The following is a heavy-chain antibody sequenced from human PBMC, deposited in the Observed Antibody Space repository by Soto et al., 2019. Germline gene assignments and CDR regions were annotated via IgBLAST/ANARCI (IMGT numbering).Heavy chain of an antibody. CDR1: GGSIGSSSW. CDR3: ARVVVVDSSFDY. Sequence: SEPLPLTCAVSGGSIGSSSWWRWVRQPPGKGLEWIGEIYHSGSTNYNPSLKSRVTISVDKSKNQFSLKLSSVTAADTAVYYCARVVVVDSSFDYWGQGTLVTVSS. CDR2: IYHSGST. D-gene: IGHD3-22*01. J-gene: IGHJ4*02. V-gene: IGHV4-4*02.